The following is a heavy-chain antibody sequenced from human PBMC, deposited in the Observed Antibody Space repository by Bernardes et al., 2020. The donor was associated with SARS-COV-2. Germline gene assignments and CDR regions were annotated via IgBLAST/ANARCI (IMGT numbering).Heavy chain of an antibody. J-gene: IGHJ4*02. D-gene: IGHD3-9*01. CDR1: GGSISSYY. CDR2: IYYRGST. V-gene: IGHV4-59*01. Sequence: SETLSLTCTVSGGSISSYYWRWIRKPPGKGLEWIGYIYYRGSTNYKPSLKSRVTISVDTSKNQFSLKLSSVTAADTAVYYCARGARFDWLPFDYWGQGTLVTVSS. CDR3: ARGARFDWLPFDY.